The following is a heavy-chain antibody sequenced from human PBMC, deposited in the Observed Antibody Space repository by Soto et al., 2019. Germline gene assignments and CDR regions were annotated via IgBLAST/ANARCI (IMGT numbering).Heavy chain of an antibody. CDR3: ATTSHHDYRVPGPIKYYGVDV. V-gene: IGHV1-69*05. Sequence: VQLVQSGTELKKPGTSVNVSCKTSGGSFTSFGLSWVRQAPGQGLEWMGWIIPMLGTTKYAQRFQGRVTLTSDESANTAYMVLSSLRSEDTAVYYCATTSHHDYRVPGPIKYYGVDVWGQGTTVSVSS. CDR1: GGSFTSFG. D-gene: IGHD4-17*01. J-gene: IGHJ6*02. CDR2: IIPMLGTT.